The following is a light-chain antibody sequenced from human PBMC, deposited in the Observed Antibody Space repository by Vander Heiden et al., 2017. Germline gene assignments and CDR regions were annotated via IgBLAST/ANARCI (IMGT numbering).Light chain of an antibody. V-gene: IGKV1-33*01. CDR2: EAS. Sequence: DIPMTQSPSSLSASVGDRVTITCQASQDISKYLNWYQQKAGKAPKLLIYEASDSQTGVPSRFSRSGSATNISVACSSLQPEDIATYYCQQHDKVPYTCGQGTKVEIK. CDR1: QDISKY. J-gene: IGKJ2*01. CDR3: QQHDKVPYT.